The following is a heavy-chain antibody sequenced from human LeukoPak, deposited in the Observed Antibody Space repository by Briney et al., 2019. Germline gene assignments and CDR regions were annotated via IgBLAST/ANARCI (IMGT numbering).Heavy chain of an antibody. J-gene: IGHJ6*04. Sequence: ASVKVSCKASGYTFSSYAMHWVRQAPGQRLEWMGWINAGSGNTKYSLKFQCRVTITRDTSASTAYMELSSLRSEDTAVYYCASGQYSSGWYLGNYYYGMDVWGRGTTVTVSS. CDR2: INAGSGNT. V-gene: IGHV1-3*01. D-gene: IGHD6-19*01. CDR1: GYTFSSYA. CDR3: ASGQYSSGWYLGNYYYGMDV.